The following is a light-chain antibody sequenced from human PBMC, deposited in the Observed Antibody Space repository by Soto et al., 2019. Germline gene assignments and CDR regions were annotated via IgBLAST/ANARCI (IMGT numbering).Light chain of an antibody. Sequence: TVLTQSPGTLSLSPGERVSLSCRASQSVSSNYLPWYHQIPGQAPSRLNYGASIRATGIPDRFSGSGSGTEFSITISSLQSDDFAVDYCQHSSNWPPTFGQGTRVYIK. CDR1: QSVSSNY. CDR2: GAS. CDR3: QHSSNWPPT. J-gene: IGKJ1*01. V-gene: IGKV3D-20*02.